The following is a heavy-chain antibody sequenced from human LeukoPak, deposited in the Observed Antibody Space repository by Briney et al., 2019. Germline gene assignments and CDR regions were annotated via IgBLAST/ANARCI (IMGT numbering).Heavy chain of an antibody. D-gene: IGHD3-22*01. CDR3: ARDLGQYYDTSDNWFDP. J-gene: IGHJ5*02. Sequence: AGGSLRLSCAASGFTFSNYWMHWVRQAPGKGLVWVSRINSDGINISYADSVKGRFTISRDNAKNTLNLQMNSLRAEDTAVYYCARDLGQYYDTSDNWFDPWGQGTLVTVSS. CDR1: GFTFSNYW. V-gene: IGHV3-74*01. CDR2: INSDGINI.